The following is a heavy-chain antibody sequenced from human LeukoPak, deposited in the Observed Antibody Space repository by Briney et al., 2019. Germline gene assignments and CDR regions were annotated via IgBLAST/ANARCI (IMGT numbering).Heavy chain of an antibody. CDR3: ARGPRRNPVAAASNWFDP. Sequence: ASVKVSCKASGYTFTGYYMHWVRQAPGQGLEWMGWINPNSGGTNNAQKFQGRVTMTRDTSISTAYMELSRLRSDDTAVYYCARGPRRNPVAAASNWFDPWGQGTLVTVSS. D-gene: IGHD6-13*01. CDR1: GYTFTGYY. V-gene: IGHV1-2*02. J-gene: IGHJ5*02. CDR2: INPNSGGT.